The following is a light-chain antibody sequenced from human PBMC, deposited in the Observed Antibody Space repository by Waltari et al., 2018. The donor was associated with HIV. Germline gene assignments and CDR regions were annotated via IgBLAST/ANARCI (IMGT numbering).Light chain of an antibody. V-gene: IGLV2-14*03. CDR1: SSDVGGFNY. CDR3: SSDTSSSTLVV. Sequence: QSALTQPASVSGSPGQSITISCTGTSSDVGGFNYVSWYQHHPGKAPKLMIYDVTSRPSGVSNRFSGSKSGNTASLTISGLQAEDEADYYCSSDTSSSTLVVFGGGTKLTVL. CDR2: DVT. J-gene: IGLJ2*01.